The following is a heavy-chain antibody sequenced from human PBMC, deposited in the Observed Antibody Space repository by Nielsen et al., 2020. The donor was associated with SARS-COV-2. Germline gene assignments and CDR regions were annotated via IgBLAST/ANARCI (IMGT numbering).Heavy chain of an antibody. CDR1: GFTFSTYT. CDR3: ARGMYGMGSYVFDY. D-gene: IGHD3-10*01. Sequence: GESLKISCAASGFTFSTYTMNWVRQAPGKGLEWVSYIASSDKTTYYADSVKGRFTVSRDNAKNSLYLQMSSLRDEDTAVYYCARGMYGMGSYVFDYWGQGTLVTVPS. J-gene: IGHJ4*02. CDR2: IASSDKTT. V-gene: IGHV3-48*02.